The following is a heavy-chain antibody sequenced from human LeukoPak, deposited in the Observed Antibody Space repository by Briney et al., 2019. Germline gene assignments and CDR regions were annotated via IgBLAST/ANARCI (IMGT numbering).Heavy chain of an antibody. V-gene: IGHV4-59*08. CDR1: GGSISIYS. D-gene: IGHD5-12*01. CDR2: IYYSGST. CDR3: ARHGGESIVDMILHAFDI. J-gene: IGHJ3*02. Sequence: KPSQTLSLTCPVSGGSISIYSWSWIRQPPGNGLGWIGSIYYSGSTNYNPSLKSRVTMSVDRSKNQFYLKLSSVTAADTAVYYCARHGGESIVDMILHAFDIWGQGTMVTVSS.